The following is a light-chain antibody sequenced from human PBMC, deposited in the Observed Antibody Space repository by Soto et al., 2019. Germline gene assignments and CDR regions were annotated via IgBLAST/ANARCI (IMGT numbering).Light chain of an antibody. CDR2: EVV. V-gene: IGLV2-8*01. CDR1: RNDIGAYEF. J-gene: IGLJ1*01. CDR3: KSYAGSNTYG. Sequence: HSALTQPRSACVHPGQSVAISCTGTRNDIGAYEFVSWYQHHPGKAPKLIIYEVVQRPSGVPDRFSGSKSGNTASLTVSGLQAADEADYYCKSYAGSNTYGFGTGTKVTVL.